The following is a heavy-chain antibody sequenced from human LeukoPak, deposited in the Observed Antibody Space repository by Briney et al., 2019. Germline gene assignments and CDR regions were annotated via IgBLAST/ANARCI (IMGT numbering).Heavy chain of an antibody. J-gene: IGHJ4*02. CDR1: GFTFSSYA. Sequence: PGGSLRLSCAASGFTFSSYAMHWVRQAPGKGLEYVSAISSNGGSTYYANSVKGRFTISRDNSKNTLYLQMGSLRAEDMAVYYCXXGGVAARLPYFDYWGQGTLVTVSS. V-gene: IGHV3-64*01. CDR2: ISSNGGST. D-gene: IGHD6-6*01. CDR3: XXGGVAARLPYFDY.